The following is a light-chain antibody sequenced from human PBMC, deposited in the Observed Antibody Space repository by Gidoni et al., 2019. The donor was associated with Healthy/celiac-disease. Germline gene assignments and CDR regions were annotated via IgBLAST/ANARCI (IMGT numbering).Light chain of an antibody. J-gene: IGKJ2*01. CDR2: WAS. Sequence: DIVMTQSPESLAVSLGERATINCKSSQSVLYSSKNKNYLAWYQQKPGQPPKLLIYWASTRESGVPDRFSGSGSGTDFTLTISSLQAEDVAVYYCQQYYSTPVTFGQGTKLEIK. V-gene: IGKV4-1*01. CDR1: QSVLYSSKNKNY. CDR3: QQYYSTPVT.